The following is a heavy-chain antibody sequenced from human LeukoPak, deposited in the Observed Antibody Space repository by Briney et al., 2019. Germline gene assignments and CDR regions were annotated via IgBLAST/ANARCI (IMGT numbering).Heavy chain of an antibody. Sequence: PGGSLRLSCAASGFTFSNYDMNWVRQAPGKGLEWVSYVSSSGNTIYYADSVKGRFTISRDNAKNSLYLQMNSLRAEDTAVYYWARVTIESGWSSRDDYWGQGTLVTASS. V-gene: IGHV3-48*03. CDR3: ARVTIESGWSSRDDY. CDR1: GFTFSNYD. J-gene: IGHJ4*02. D-gene: IGHD6-19*01. CDR2: VSSSGNTI.